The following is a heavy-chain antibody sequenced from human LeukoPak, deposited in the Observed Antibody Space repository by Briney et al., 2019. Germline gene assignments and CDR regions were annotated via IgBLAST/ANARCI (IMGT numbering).Heavy chain of an antibody. V-gene: IGHV3-74*01. D-gene: IGHD2-2*01. Sequence: RYGKRGVREARGMSQKRVSRINSDGSSTSYADSVKGRFTISRDNAKNSLYLQMNSLRAEDTAVYYCARSVNPGYCSSTSCQGGDYYYYYGMDVWGQGTTVTVSS. CDR3: ARSVNPGYCSSTSCQGGDYYYYYGMDV. J-gene: IGHJ6*02. CDR2: INSDGSST. CDR1: RYG.